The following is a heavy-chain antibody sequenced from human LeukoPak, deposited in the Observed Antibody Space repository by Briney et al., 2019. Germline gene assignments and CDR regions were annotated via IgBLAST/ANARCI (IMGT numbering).Heavy chain of an antibody. CDR2: INPNSGGT. J-gene: IGHJ5*02. CDR1: GGTFSSYA. Sequence: GSSVKVSCKASGGTFSSYAISWVRQAPGQGLEWMGWINPNSGGTNYAQKFQGRVTMTRDTSVSTAYMELSRLRSDDTAVYYCARLVVPAAIFFHGGWFDPWGQGTLVTVSS. V-gene: IGHV1-2*02. CDR3: ARLVVPAAIFFHGGWFDP. D-gene: IGHD2-2*01.